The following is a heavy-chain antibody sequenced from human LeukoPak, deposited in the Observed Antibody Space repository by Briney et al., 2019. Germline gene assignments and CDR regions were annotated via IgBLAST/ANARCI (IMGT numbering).Heavy chain of an antibody. Sequence: KPSETLSLTCTVSVGSISIYYWSWIRQPPGKGLEWIGYIYYSGSTNYNPSLKSRVTISVDTSKNQLSLKLSSVTAADTAVYYCARIGLEPPYYYYYMDVWGKGTTVTVSS. CDR2: IYYSGST. J-gene: IGHJ6*03. D-gene: IGHD1-1*01. V-gene: IGHV4-59*01. CDR1: VGSISIYY. CDR3: ARIGLEPPYYYYYMDV.